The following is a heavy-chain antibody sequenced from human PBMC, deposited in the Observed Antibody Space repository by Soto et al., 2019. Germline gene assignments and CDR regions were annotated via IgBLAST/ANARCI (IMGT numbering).Heavy chain of an antibody. CDR3: ASESSGEARDAFEI. CDR2: IYSGGST. Sequence: EVQLVESGGGLVQPGGSLRLSCAASGFTVSSNYMSWVRQAPGKGLEWVSVIYSGGSTYYADSVKGRFTISRDNSKNTLYLQMNSRRAEDTAVYYWASESSGEARDAFEIWGQGTLVTVSS. CDR1: GFTVSSNY. V-gene: IGHV3-66*01. D-gene: IGHD6-25*01. J-gene: IGHJ3*02.